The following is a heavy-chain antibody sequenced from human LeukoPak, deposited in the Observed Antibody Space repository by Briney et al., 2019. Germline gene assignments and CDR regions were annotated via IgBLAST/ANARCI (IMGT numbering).Heavy chain of an antibody. CDR3: AADIVVVPAAMGWFDP. D-gene: IGHD2-2*01. V-gene: IGHV3-23*01. CDR2: ISGSGGST. Sequence: GGSLRLSCAASGFTFSSYAMSWVRQAPGKGLEWVSAISGSGGSTYYADSVKGRFTISRDNSKSTLYLQMNSLRAEDTAVYYCAADIVVVPAAMGWFDPWGQGTLVTVSS. J-gene: IGHJ5*02. CDR1: GFTFSSYA.